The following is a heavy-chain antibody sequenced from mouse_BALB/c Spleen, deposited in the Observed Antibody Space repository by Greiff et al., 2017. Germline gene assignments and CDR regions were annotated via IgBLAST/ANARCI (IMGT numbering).Heavy chain of an antibody. CDR2: ISSGGSYT. CDR1: GFTFSSYG. Sequence: EVKLVESGGDLVKPGGSLKLSCAASGFTFSSYGMSWVRQTPDKRLEWVATISSGGSYTYYPDSVKGRFTISRDNAKNTLYLQMSSLKSEDTAMYYCARHFGTNHFDYWGQGTTLTVSS. D-gene: IGHD4-1*01. V-gene: IGHV5-6*01. CDR3: ARHFGTNHFDY. J-gene: IGHJ2*01.